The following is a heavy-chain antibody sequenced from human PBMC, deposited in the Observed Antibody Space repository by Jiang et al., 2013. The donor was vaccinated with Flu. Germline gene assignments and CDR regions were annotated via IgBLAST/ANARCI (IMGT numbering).Heavy chain of an antibody. V-gene: IGHV5-10-1*01. Sequence: LEWMGRIDPSDSYTNYSPSFQGHVTISADKSISTAYLQWSSLKASDTAMYYCARGASDPKEDYWGQGTLVTVSS. CDR2: IDPSDSYT. J-gene: IGHJ4*02. CDR3: ARGASDPKEDY. D-gene: IGHD1-26*01.